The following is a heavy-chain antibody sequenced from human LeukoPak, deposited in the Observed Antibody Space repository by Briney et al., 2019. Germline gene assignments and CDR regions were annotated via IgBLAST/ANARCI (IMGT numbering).Heavy chain of an antibody. D-gene: IGHD3-16*01. J-gene: IGHJ4*02. Sequence: GGSLRLSCAASGFTFSSYWMSWVRQAPGKGLEWVANIKHDGSEKYYVDSVKGRFTISRDNAKNSLLLQMNSLRAEDTAVYHCVRLLGANDYWGQGTQVTVSS. V-gene: IGHV3-7*01. CDR2: IKHDGSEK. CDR3: VRLLGANDY. CDR1: GFTFSSYW.